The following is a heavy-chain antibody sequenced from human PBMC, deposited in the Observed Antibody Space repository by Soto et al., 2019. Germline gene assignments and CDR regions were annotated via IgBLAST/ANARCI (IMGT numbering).Heavy chain of an antibody. J-gene: IGHJ4*02. CDR2: VYYTGIT. Sequence: PSETLSLTCTVSGDSVNSNNVYWGWIRQPPGKRLEWIGNVYYTGITNYNPALESRVTMSVDTSKNQFSLKLNSVTAADTAVYYCTRGSAWYREMFWGQGTLVTVSS. CDR1: GDSVNSNNVY. CDR3: TRGSAWYREMF. D-gene: IGHD6-19*01. V-gene: IGHV4-61*01.